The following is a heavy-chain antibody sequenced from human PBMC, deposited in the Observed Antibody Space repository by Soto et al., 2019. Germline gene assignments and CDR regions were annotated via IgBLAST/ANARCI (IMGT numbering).Heavy chain of an antibody. CDR1: GGTFSSYA. V-gene: IGHV1-69*06. CDR2: IIPIFGTA. Sequence: QVQLVQSGAEVQKPGSSVKVSCKASGGTFSSYAISWVRQAPGQGLEWMGGIIPIFGTANYAQKFQGRVTITADKSTSTAYMELSSLRSEDTAVYYCARVGYYYDSSGYYYYFDYWGQGTLVTVSS. D-gene: IGHD3-22*01. CDR3: ARVGYYYDSSGYYYYFDY. J-gene: IGHJ4*02.